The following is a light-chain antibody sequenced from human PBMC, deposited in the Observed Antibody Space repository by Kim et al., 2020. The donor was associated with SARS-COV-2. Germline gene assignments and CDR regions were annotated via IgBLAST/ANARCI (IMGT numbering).Light chain of an antibody. J-gene: IGLJ3*02. CDR3: EPRARGGNHLG. CDR2: GKD. V-gene: IGLV3-19*01. CDR1: SLRVYY. Sequence: SSELTQDPAVSVALGQTVRITCQGDSLRVYYASWYQQKPGQAPLLLIYGKDNRPAGIPDRFSGSDSVYTASLTISGAQAEDEEVYYFEPRARGGNHLGFG.